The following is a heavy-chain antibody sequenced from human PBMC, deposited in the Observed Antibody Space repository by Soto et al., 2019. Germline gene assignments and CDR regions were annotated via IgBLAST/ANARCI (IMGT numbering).Heavy chain of an antibody. Sequence: GGALRLSCAASGFTFSSYWMSWVRQAPGKGVEWGANIKQDGSEKYYVDSVKGRFTISRDNAKNSLYLQMNSLRAEDTAVYYCARDRSSSGWPPLVYYYYGMDVWGQGTTVTVSS. J-gene: IGHJ6*02. CDR3: ARDRSSSGWPPLVYYYYGMDV. CDR1: GFTFSSYW. D-gene: IGHD6-19*01. CDR2: IKQDGSEK. V-gene: IGHV3-7*05.